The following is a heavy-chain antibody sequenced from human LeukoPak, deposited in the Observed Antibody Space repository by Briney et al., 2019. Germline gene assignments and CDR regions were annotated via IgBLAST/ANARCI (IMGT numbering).Heavy chain of an antibody. CDR3: AREPTVVTGAFDI. CDR1: GGSISSGDYY. CDR2: IYYSGST. J-gene: IGHJ3*02. Sequence: SETLSLTCTVSGGSISSGDYYWGWIRQPPGTGREGIGYIYYSGSTYDNPSLKSRVTISVDTSKNQFSLKLSSVTAADTAVYYCAREPTVVTGAFDIWGQGTMVTVSS. V-gene: IGHV4-30-4*08. D-gene: IGHD4-23*01.